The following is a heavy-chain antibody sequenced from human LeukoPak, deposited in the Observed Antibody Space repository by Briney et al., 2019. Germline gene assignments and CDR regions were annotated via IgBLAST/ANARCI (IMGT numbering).Heavy chain of an antibody. CDR1: GGSISSSNW. V-gene: IGHV4-4*02. J-gene: IGHJ6*02. Sequence: SETLSLTCAVSGGSISSSNWWSWVRQPPGKGLESIGEIYHSGSTNYNPSLKSRVTISVDKSKNQFSLKLTSVTAADTAVYYCATAWGRPNYYYYGMDVWGQGSTVTVSS. CDR3: ATAWGRPNYYYYGMDV. D-gene: IGHD3-16*01. CDR2: IYHSGST.